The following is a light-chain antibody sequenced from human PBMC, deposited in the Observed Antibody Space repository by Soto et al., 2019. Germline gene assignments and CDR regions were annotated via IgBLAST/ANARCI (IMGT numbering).Light chain of an antibody. V-gene: IGKV2-28*01. CDR3: MQALQSLT. J-gene: IGKJ5*01. CDR1: QSLLYNNTYNY. Sequence: EIVMTQSPLTLPVTPGAPASISCRSSQSLLYNNTYNYLDWYVQKPGQSPQLLIYFGSNRAPGVPDRFSGSGSGTEFTLKINRVEAEDVGTYYCMQALQSLTFGQGTRLEIQ. CDR2: FGS.